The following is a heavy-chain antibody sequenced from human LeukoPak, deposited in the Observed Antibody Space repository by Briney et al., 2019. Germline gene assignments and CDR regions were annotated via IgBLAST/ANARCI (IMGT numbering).Heavy chain of an antibody. Sequence: GGSLRLSCAASGFTFSSCSMNWVRQAPGKGLEWVSSISSSSSYIYYADSVKGRFTISRDNAKNSLYLQMNSLRAEDTAVYYCARAGYSSGYDILTGYYGGLNFDYWGQGTLVTVSS. CDR3: ARAGYSSGYDILTGYYGGLNFDY. V-gene: IGHV3-21*01. J-gene: IGHJ4*02. CDR1: GFTFSSCS. CDR2: ISSSSSYI. D-gene: IGHD3-9*01.